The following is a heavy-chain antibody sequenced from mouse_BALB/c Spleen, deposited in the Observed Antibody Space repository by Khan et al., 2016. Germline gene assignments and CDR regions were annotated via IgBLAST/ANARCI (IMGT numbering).Heavy chain of an antibody. Sequence: QVQLQQSGPGLVQPSQSLSITCTVSGFSLTSYGVHWVRQSPGKGLEWLGVIWNGGNTDYNAAFISRLSISKDNSKSQVFFTMNSQQADDTATYYWARSFRTPGYYTRDYWGQGTSVTVSS. J-gene: IGHJ4*01. CDR3: ARSFRTPGYYTRDY. CDR2: IWNGGNT. CDR1: GFSLTSYG. V-gene: IGHV2-4-1*01.